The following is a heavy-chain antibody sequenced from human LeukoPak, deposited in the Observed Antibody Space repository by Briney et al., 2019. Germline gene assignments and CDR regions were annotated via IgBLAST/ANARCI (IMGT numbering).Heavy chain of an antibody. CDR2: IYSGGDT. CDR1: GLTVSSNC. CDR3: AELGITMIGGV. J-gene: IGHJ6*04. V-gene: IGHV3-53*01. Sequence: GGSLRLSCAASGLTVSSNCMSWVRQAPGKGLEWVSFIYSGGDTYYADSVKGRFTISRDNAKNSLYLQMNSLRAGDTAVYYCAELGITMIGGVWGKGTTVTISS. D-gene: IGHD3-10*02.